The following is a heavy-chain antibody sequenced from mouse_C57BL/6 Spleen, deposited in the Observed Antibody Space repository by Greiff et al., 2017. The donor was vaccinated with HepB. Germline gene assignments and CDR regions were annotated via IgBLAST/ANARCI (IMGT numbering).Heavy chain of an antibody. CDR3: ARRTGTGDYWYFDV. J-gene: IGHJ1*03. CDR1: GYTFTSYG. D-gene: IGHD4-1*01. CDR2: IYPRSGNT. V-gene: IGHV1-81*01. Sequence: QVQLQQSGAELARPGASVKLSCKASGYTFTSYGISWVKQRTGQGLEWIGEIYPRSGNTYYNEKFKGKATLTADKSSSTAYMELRSLTSEDSAVYFCARRTGTGDYWYFDVWGTGTTVTVSS.